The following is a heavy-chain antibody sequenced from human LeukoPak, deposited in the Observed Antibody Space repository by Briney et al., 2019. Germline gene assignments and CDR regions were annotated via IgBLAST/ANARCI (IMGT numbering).Heavy chain of an antibody. CDR1: GFTFSSYA. CDR2: ISGSGGST. CDR3: AKGMRHCDSTSCYSFHPPDY. Sequence: PGGSLRLSCAASGFTFSSYAMSWVRQAPGKGLEWVSAISGSGGSTYYADSVKGRFTISGDNSKNTLYLQMNSLRAEDTAVYYCAKGMRHCDSTSCYSFHPPDYWGQGTLVSVSS. V-gene: IGHV3-23*01. J-gene: IGHJ4*02. D-gene: IGHD2-2*02.